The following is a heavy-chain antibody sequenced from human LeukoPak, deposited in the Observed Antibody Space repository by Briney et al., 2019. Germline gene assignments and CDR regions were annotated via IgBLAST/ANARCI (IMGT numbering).Heavy chain of an antibody. J-gene: IGHJ6*02. CDR3: AKGVDGGIAARYYGMDV. D-gene: IGHD6-6*01. CDR2: ISWDGGST. Sequence: GGSLRLSCAASGFTFDDYTMHWVRHAPGKGLEWVSLISWDGGSTYYADSVKGRFTISRDNSKNSLYLQMNSLRTEDTALYYCAKGVDGGIAARYYGMDVWGQGTTVTVSS. V-gene: IGHV3-43*01. CDR1: GFTFDDYT.